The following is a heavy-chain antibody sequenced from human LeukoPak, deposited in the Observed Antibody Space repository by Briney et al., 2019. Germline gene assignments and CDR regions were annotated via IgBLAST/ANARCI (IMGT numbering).Heavy chain of an antibody. Sequence: APVKVSCKASGYTFTGYYMHWVRQAPGQGLEWMGWINPNSGGTNYAQKFQGWVTMTRDTSISTAYMELSRLRSDDTAVYYCARELYSSGWYGSGYWGQGTLVTVSS. D-gene: IGHD6-19*01. V-gene: IGHV1-2*04. CDR1: GYTFTGYY. CDR2: INPNSGGT. CDR3: ARELYSSGWYGSGY. J-gene: IGHJ4*02.